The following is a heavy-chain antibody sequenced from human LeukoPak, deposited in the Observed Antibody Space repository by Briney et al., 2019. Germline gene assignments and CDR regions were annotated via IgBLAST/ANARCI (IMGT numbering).Heavy chain of an antibody. CDR2: IYYSGST. V-gene: IGHV4-59*01. CDR3: ARSEYGFWSGSNSVYFDY. D-gene: IGHD3-3*01. J-gene: IGHJ4*02. CDR1: GGSISSYY. Sequence: SETLSLTCTVSGGSISSYYWSWIRQPPGKGLGWIGYIYYSGSTNYNPSLKSRVTISVDTSKNQFSLKLSSVTAADTAVYYCARSEYGFWSGSNSVYFDYWGQGTLVTVSS.